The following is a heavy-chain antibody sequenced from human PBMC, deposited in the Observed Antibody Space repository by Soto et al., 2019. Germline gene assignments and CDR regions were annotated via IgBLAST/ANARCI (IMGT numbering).Heavy chain of an antibody. V-gene: IGHV1-24*01. CDR2: FDPEDGET. CDR1: GYTLTELS. J-gene: IGHJ3*01. Sequence: ASVKVSCKVSGYTLTELSMHWVRQAPGKGLEWMGGFDPEDGETIYAQKFQGRVTMTEDTSTDTAYMELTSLRTEDTAMYYCAREFVVPVGDSGTYDTFDVWGQGTMVTVSS. CDR3: AREFVVPVGDSGTYDTFDV. D-gene: IGHD1-26*01.